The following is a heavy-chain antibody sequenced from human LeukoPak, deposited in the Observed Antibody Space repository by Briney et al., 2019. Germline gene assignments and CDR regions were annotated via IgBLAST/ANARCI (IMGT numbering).Heavy chain of an antibody. CDR1: GGSISSYY. D-gene: IGHD3-22*01. J-gene: IGHJ4*02. CDR2: IYYSGST. V-gene: IGHV4-59*01. CDR3: ALYYDSSGYDY. Sequence: PSETLSLTCTVSGGSISSYYWSWIRQPPGKGLEWIGYIYYSGSTNYNPSLKSRVTISVDTSNNQFSLKLSSVTAADTAVYYCALYYDSSGYDYWGQGTLVTVSS.